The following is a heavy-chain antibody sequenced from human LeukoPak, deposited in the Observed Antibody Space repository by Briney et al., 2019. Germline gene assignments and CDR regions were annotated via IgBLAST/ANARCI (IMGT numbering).Heavy chain of an antibody. Sequence: PSETLSLTCTVSGGXIRSYYCSWIRQPPGKGREWLGYIYYSGSTNYNPSLKSRVTISVDTAKNQFSLNLSSVTAADTAVYYCARVLPYSSGWGVDYWGQGTLVTVSS. V-gene: IGHV4-59*01. CDR2: IYYSGST. CDR3: ARVLPYSSGWGVDY. J-gene: IGHJ4*02. CDR1: GGXIRSYY. D-gene: IGHD6-19*01.